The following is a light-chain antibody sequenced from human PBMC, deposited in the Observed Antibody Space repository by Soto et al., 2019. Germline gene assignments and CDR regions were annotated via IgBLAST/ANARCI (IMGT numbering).Light chain of an antibody. CDR1: QGISSA. CDR2: DAS. V-gene: IGKV1-13*02. CDR3: QQFNSYPLT. J-gene: IGKJ4*01. Sequence: AIQLTQSPSSLSASVGDRVTITCRASQGISSALAWYQQKPGKATKLLIYDASSLESGVPSRFSGSGSGTDFTLTISSLQPEDFATYYCQQFNSYPLTFGGGTKVENK.